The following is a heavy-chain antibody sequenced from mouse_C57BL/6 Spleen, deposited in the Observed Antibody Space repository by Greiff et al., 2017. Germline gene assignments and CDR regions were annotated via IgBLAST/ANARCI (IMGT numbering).Heavy chain of an antibody. J-gene: IGHJ4*01. CDR3: ARNPNYYGSSQRAMDY. Sequence: EVKVVESGGGLVKPGGSLKLSCAASGFTFSSYAMSWVRQTPEKRLEWVATISDGGSYTYYPANVQGRFTISRDNAKNNLYLQMSHLKSEDTAMYYCARNPNYYGSSQRAMDYWGQGTSVTVSS. CDR1: GFTFSSYA. D-gene: IGHD1-1*01. CDR2: ISDGGSYT. V-gene: IGHV5-4*03.